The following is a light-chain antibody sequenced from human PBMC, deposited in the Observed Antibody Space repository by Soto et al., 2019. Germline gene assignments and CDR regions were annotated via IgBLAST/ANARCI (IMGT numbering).Light chain of an antibody. CDR2: AAS. CDR3: QQSYSTPFT. J-gene: IGKJ5*01. V-gene: IGKV1-39*01. CDR1: QSISSY. Sequence: DIQMTQSPSSLSASVGDRVTITCRASQSISSYLNWYQQKPGKAPKLLIYAASSLQIGVPSRFSGSGSETDFTLAISSLQPEDFATYYCQQSYSTPFTFGQGTRLEIK.